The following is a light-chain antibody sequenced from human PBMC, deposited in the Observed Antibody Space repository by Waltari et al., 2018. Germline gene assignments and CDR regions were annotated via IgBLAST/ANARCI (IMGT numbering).Light chain of an antibody. J-gene: IGKJ1*01. CDR3: QKYESLPAT. Sequence: EIVLPQSPGTLSLSPGERATLPCRASQSIGIYLAWYQQKPGQAPRLLMYHASSRATGIPDRFSGSGSGTDFSLTISRLEPEDFAVYYCQKYESLPATFGQGTKVEIK. CDR1: QSIGIY. V-gene: IGKV3-20*01. CDR2: HAS.